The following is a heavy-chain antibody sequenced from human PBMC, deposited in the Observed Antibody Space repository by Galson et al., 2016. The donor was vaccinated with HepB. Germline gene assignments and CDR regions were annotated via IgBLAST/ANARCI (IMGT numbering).Heavy chain of an antibody. V-gene: IGHV5-10-1*01. CDR3: ARLASGASTKGDY. CDR2: IDPSDSYT. J-gene: IGHJ4*02. D-gene: IGHD1-1*01. Sequence: QSGAEVKKPGESLRISCKGSGYNFTNYWITWVRQMPGKGLEWMGRIDPSDSYTNYRPSFQGHVTISVDKSISTAYLQWSSLKASDTAMFYCARLASGASTKGDYWGQGTLVTVSS. CDR1: GYNFTNYW.